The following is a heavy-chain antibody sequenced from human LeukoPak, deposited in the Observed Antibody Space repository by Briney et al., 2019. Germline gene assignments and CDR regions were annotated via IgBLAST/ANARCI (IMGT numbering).Heavy chain of an antibody. D-gene: IGHD3-22*01. CDR2: INHRGST. J-gene: IGHJ4*02. V-gene: IGHV4-34*01. Sequence: SETLSLTCGVYNESFSGYFWTYIRQPPGGGLEWIGDINHRGSTNYNPSLKSRVTISVDTSKNQFSLRLTSVTAADTAVYYCARGSIYYGDSSAYFDYWGQGSLVTVSS. CDR3: ARGSIYYGDSSAYFDY. CDR1: NESFSGYF.